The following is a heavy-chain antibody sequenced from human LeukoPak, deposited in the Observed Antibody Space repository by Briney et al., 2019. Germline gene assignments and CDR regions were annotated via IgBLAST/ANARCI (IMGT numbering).Heavy chain of an antibody. CDR3: ARVAEPGLFDY. J-gene: IGHJ4*02. D-gene: IGHD1-14*01. CDR1: GGTFSSYT. V-gene: IGHV1-69*02. CDR2: IIPILGIA. Sequence: APVKVSCKASGGTFSSYTISWVRQAPGQGLGWMGRIIPILGIANYAQKFQGRVTITADKSTSTAYMELSSLRSEDTAVYYCARVAEPGLFDYWGQGTLVTVSS.